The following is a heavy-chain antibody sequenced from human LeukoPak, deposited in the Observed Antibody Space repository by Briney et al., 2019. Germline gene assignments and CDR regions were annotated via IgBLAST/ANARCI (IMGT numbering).Heavy chain of an antibody. J-gene: IGHJ4*02. V-gene: IGHV3-30-3*01. CDR3: ARGEDSGYGVITFRGVIVMDY. CDR1: GFTFSSYA. CDR2: ISYDGSNK. Sequence: GGSLRLSCAASGFTFSSYAMHWVRQAPGKGLEWVAVISYDGSNKYYADSVKGRFTISRDNSKNTLYLQMNSLRAEDTAVYYCARGEDSGYGVITFRGVIVMDYWGQGTLVTVSS. D-gene: IGHD3-16*02.